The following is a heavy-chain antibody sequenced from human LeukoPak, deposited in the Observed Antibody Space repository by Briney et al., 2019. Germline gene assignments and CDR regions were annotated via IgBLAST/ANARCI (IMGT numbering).Heavy chain of an antibody. CDR1: GFTFSSYS. CDR2: ISSSSSTI. D-gene: IGHD3-10*01. V-gene: IGHV3-48*04. CDR3: AREEAYYYGSGSYYSTGQDFDY. Sequence: GGSLRLSCAASGFTFSSYSMNWVRQAPGKGLEWVSYISSSSSTIYYADSVKGRFTISRDNAKNSLYLQMNSLRAEDTAVYYCAREEAYYYGSGSYYSTGQDFDYWGQGTLVTVSS. J-gene: IGHJ4*02.